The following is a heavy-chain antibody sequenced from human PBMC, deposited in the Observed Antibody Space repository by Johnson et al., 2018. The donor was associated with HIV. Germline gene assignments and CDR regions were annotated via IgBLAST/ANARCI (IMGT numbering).Heavy chain of an antibody. V-gene: IGHV3-30*18. CDR1: GFTFSNFG. Sequence: QMQLVESGGGVVQPGRSLRLSCATSGFTFSNFGMHWVRQAPGKGLEWVAVISYDGSNKYYADSVKGRFTISRDNSKNTLYLQMNSLRAEDTAVYYCAKAGQMVAATSAFDIWGQGTMVTVSS. J-gene: IGHJ3*02. CDR3: AKAGQMVAATSAFDI. D-gene: IGHD2-15*01. CDR2: ISYDGSNK.